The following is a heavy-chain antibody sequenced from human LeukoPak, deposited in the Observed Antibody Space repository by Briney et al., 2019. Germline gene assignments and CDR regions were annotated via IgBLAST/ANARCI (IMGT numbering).Heavy chain of an antibody. CDR2: IYPGDSDT. V-gene: IGHV5-51*03. Sequence: PGESLKISCKGSGYSFTSYWIGWVRQMPGKGLEWVGIIYPGDSDTRYSPSFQGQVTISADKSISTAYLQWSSLKASDTAMYYCARLPRHCSSTSCYWGAFDIWGQGTMVTVSS. J-gene: IGHJ3*02. CDR3: ARLPRHCSSTSCYWGAFDI. D-gene: IGHD2-2*01. CDR1: GYSFTSYW.